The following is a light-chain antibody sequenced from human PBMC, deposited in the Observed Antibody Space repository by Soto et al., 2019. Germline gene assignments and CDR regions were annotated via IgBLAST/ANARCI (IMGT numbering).Light chain of an antibody. Sequence: QSALTQPASVSGSPGQSVTISCTGTSNDVGGYNYVSWYQQHPGKAPKLMIYDVINRPSGISNRFSGSKSGNTASLTISGLQAEDEADYYCSSYSSRNTNNVFGTGTKLTVL. CDR2: DVI. CDR3: SSYSSRNTNNV. J-gene: IGLJ1*01. CDR1: SNDVGGYNY. V-gene: IGLV2-14*01.